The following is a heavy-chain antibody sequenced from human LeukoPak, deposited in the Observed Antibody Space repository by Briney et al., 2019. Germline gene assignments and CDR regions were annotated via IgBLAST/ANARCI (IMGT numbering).Heavy chain of an antibody. J-gene: IGHJ4*02. CDR3: ARFSGSGWSTYYFDY. Sequence: GESLKISCKGSGYSFTTYWIGWVRQMPGKGLEWMGNIYPHDSETRYSPSFQGQVTISADKSISTAYLQWSSLKASDTAMYYCARFSGSGWSTYYFDYWGQGTLVTVSS. CDR1: GYSFTTYW. CDR2: IYPHDSET. D-gene: IGHD6-19*01. V-gene: IGHV5-51*01.